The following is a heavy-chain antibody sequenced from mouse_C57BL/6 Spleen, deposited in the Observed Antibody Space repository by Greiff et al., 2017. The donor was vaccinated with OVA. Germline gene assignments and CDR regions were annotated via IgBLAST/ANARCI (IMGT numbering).Heavy chain of an antibody. Sequence: VKLMESGAELVKPGASVKLSCKASGYTFTEYTIHWVKQRSGQGLEWIGWFYPGSGSIKYNEKFKDKATLTADKSSSTVYMELSRLTSEDSAVYFCARHEEDYYGSSPYFDYWGQGTTLTVSS. CDR2: FYPGSGSI. CDR1: GYTFTEYT. D-gene: IGHD1-1*01. CDR3: ARHEEDYYGSSPYFDY. V-gene: IGHV1-62-2*01. J-gene: IGHJ2*01.